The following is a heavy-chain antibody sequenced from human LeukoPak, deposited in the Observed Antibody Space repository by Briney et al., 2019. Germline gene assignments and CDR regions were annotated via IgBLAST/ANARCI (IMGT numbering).Heavy chain of an antibody. V-gene: IGHV4-34*01. CDR1: GGSFSGYY. CDR3: ARDVGYCTGGSCHAFDP. CDR2: INHSGST. Sequence: SETLSLTCAVYGGSFSGYYWSWIRQPPGKGLEWIGEINHSGSTNYNPSLKSRVTISVDTSKNQFSLKLSFVTAADTAFYYCARDVGYCTGGSCHAFDPWGQGTLVTVSS. J-gene: IGHJ5*02. D-gene: IGHD2-15*01.